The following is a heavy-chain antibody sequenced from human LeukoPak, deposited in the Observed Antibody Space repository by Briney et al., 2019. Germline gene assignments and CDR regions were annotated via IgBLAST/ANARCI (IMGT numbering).Heavy chain of an antibody. CDR2: IYYSGST. Sequence: SETLSLTCTVSGGSISSYYWSWIRQPPGKGLEWIGYIYYSGSTNYNPSLKSRVTISVDTSKNQFSLKLSSVTAADTAVYYCARQGGYYDFWSGYPGYFDYWGQGTLVTVSS. CDR3: ARQGGYYDFWSGYPGYFDY. D-gene: IGHD3-3*01. V-gene: IGHV4-59*01. CDR1: GGSISSYY. J-gene: IGHJ4*02.